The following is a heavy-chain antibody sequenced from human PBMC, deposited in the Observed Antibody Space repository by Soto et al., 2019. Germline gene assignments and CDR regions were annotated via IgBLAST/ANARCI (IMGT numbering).Heavy chain of an antibody. Sequence: SETLSLTCAVYGGSFSGYYWSWIRQPPGKGLEWIGEINHSGSTNYNPSLKSRVTISVDTSKNQFSLKLSSVTAADTAVYYCARGRSSSWTYYYYGMDVWGQGTTVTVSS. CDR2: INHSGST. V-gene: IGHV4-34*01. J-gene: IGHJ6*02. D-gene: IGHD6-13*01. CDR3: ARGRSSSWTYYYYGMDV. CDR1: GGSFSGYY.